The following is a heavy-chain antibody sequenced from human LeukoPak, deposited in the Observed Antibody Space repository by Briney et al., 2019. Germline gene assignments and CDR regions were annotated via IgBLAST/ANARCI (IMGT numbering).Heavy chain of an antibody. V-gene: IGHV3-23*01. CDR1: GFTFISYA. D-gene: IGHD1-26*01. J-gene: IGHJ6*03. CDR2: ISGSGGST. Sequence: PGGSLRLSCAASGFTFISYAMSWVRQAPGKGLEWVSAISGSGGSTYYADSVKGRFTISRDNSKNTLYLQMNSLRAEDTALYYCAKDAGSDYYYYMDVWGKGTTVTVSS. CDR3: AKDAGSDYYYYMDV.